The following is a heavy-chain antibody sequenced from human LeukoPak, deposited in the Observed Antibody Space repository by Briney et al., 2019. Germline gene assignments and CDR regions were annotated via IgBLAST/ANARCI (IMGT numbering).Heavy chain of an antibody. D-gene: IGHD2-15*01. Sequence: GAPVKVSCKASGYTFTSYYMHWVRQAPGQGLEWMGIINPSGGSTSYAQKFQGRVTMTRDMSTSTVYMELSSLRSEDTAVYYCARTLVVAATKHNWYFDLWGRGTLVTVSS. CDR1: GYTFTSYY. V-gene: IGHV1-46*01. J-gene: IGHJ2*01. CDR2: INPSGGST. CDR3: ARTLVVAATKHNWYFDL.